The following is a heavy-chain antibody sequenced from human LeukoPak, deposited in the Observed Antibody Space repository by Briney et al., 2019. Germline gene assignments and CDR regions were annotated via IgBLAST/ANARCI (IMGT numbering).Heavy chain of an antibody. CDR1: GASISSSNYY. J-gene: IGHJ6*03. CDR3: ARGLPYSMDV. Sequence: SETLSLTCAVSGASISSSNYYWGWVRQSPGKGLEWIGNIYSSGNTNYNPSLESRVTIAVDKSKNQFSLKLTSVTAADTAMYFCARGLPYSMDVWGRGTTVTVSS. V-gene: IGHV4-39*07. CDR2: IYSSGNT. D-gene: IGHD2-21*01.